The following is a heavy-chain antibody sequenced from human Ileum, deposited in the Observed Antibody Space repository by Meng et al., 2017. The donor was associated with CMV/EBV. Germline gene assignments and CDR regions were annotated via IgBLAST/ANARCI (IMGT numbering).Heavy chain of an antibody. CDR3: AKEQSIGIAVTGIFDF. Sequence: QGRLQEAGPGLGKPSRTLSSTCPFSGDSTSVFFWSWIRQPAGKGLEWIGRIYSSGSTFYNPSLESRVTMSIDTSKNQFSLRLASVTAADTAVYFCAKEQSIGIAVTGIFDFWGQGALVTVSS. D-gene: IGHD6-19*01. CDR2: IYSSGST. CDR1: GDSTSVFF. J-gene: IGHJ4*02. V-gene: IGHV4-4*07.